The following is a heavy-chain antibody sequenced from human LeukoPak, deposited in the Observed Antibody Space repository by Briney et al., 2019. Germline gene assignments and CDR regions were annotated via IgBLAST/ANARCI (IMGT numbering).Heavy chain of an antibody. CDR1: GFTFSSYA. Sequence: GGSLRLSCAASGFTFSSYAMSWVRQVPGKGLEWVSAFSGSGGSTYYADSVKGRFTISRDNSKNTLYLQMNSLRAEDTAVYYCAKDSAYDFWSGYKPRNWFDPWGQGTLVTVSS. D-gene: IGHD3-3*01. J-gene: IGHJ5*02. CDR2: FSGSGGST. CDR3: AKDSAYDFWSGYKPRNWFDP. V-gene: IGHV3-23*01.